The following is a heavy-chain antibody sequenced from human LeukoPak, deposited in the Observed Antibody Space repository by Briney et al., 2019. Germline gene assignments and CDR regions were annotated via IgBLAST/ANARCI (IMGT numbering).Heavy chain of an antibody. J-gene: IGHJ4*02. D-gene: IGHD2-8*01. CDR3: ARDNGFFDY. Sequence: SETLSLTCTVSGGSISSHYWSWIRPPPGKGLEWIGYIYYSGSTNYNPSLKSRVTISVDTSKNQFSLKLSSVTAAGTAVYYCARDNGFFDYWGQGTLVTVSS. CDR2: IYYSGST. CDR1: GGSISSHY. V-gene: IGHV4-59*11.